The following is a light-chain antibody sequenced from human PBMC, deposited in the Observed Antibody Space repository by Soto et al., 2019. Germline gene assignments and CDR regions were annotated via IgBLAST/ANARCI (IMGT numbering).Light chain of an antibody. CDR2: DVS. J-gene: IGLJ1*01. CDR3: SSYTSSSFYV. CDR1: SSDVGGYNY. Sequence: QSVLTQPASMSGSPGQSITISCTGTSSDVGGYNYVSWYQQHPGKAPKLMIYDVSNRPSGVSNRFSGSKSGNTASLTISGLQAEDEADYYCSSYTSSSFYVFGTGTKLTVL. V-gene: IGLV2-14*01.